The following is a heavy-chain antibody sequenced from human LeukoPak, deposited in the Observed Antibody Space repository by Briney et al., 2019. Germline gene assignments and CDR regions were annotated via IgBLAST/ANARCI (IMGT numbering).Heavy chain of an antibody. V-gene: IGHV1-69*04. CDR1: GGTFSSYA. J-gene: IGHJ6*02. D-gene: IGHD3-10*01. CDR2: IIPIFGIA. Sequence: SVKVSCKASGGTFSSYAFSWVRQAPGQGLEWMGRIIPIFGIANYAQKFQGRVTITADKSTSTAYMELSSLRSEDTAVYYCARSYRRYGSGSYSHDYYYGMDVWGQGTTVTVSS. CDR3: ARSYRRYGSGSYSHDYYYGMDV.